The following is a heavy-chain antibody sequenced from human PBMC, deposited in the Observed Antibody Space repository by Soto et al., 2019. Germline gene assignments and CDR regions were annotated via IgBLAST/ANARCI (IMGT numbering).Heavy chain of an antibody. CDR2: ISGSGGST. CDR1: GFTFSSYA. Sequence: EVQLLESGGGLVQPGGSLRLSCAASGFTFSSYAMSWVRQAPGKGLEWVSAISGSGGSTYYADSVKGRFTITRDNSKNTLYLQMNSLRAEDTAVYYCAKGFGYNPMRWYFDLWGRGTLVTVSS. J-gene: IGHJ2*01. D-gene: IGHD5-12*01. CDR3: AKGFGYNPMRWYFDL. V-gene: IGHV3-23*01.